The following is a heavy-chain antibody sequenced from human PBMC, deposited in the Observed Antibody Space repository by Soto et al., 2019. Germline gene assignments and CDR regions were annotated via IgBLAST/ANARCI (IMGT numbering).Heavy chain of an antibody. D-gene: IGHD2-21*01. J-gene: IGHJ6*03. CDR1: GYTFTSYA. CDR2: INAGNGNT. CDR3: ARIVRGIVINYYYMDV. Sequence: ASVKVSCKASGYTFTSYAMHWVRQAPGQRLEWMGWINAGNGNTKYSQKFQGRVTITRDTSASTAYMELSSLRSEGTAVYYCARIVRGIVINYYYMDVWGKGTTVTVSS. V-gene: IGHV1-3*01.